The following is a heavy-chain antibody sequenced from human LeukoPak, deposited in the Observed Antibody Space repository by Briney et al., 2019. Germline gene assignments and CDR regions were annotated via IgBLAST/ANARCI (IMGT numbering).Heavy chain of an antibody. CDR2: IYYSGST. CDR1: GGSISSYY. J-gene: IGHJ4*02. CDR3: AGVKDSGYPLDY. Sequence: PSETLSLTCTVSGGSISSYYWSWIRQPPGKGLEWIGYIYYSGSTNYNPSLKSRVTISVDTSKNQFSLKLSSVTAADTAVYYCAGVKDSGYPLDYWGQGTLVTVSS. V-gene: IGHV4-59*01. D-gene: IGHD3-22*01.